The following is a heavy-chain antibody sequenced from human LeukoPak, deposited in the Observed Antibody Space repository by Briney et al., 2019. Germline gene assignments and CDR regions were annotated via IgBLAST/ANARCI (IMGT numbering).Heavy chain of an antibody. J-gene: IGHJ4*02. V-gene: IGHV3-23*01. CDR1: GFTFSSYA. D-gene: IGHD6-19*01. CDR2: ISGSGGST. CDR3: AKEIASSGWSAAGY. Sequence: GRSLRLSCAASGFTFSSYAMSWVRQAPGKGLEWVSAISGSGGSTYYADSVKGRFTISRDNSKNTLYLQMNSLRAEDTAVYYCAKEIASSGWSAAGYWGQGTLVTVSS.